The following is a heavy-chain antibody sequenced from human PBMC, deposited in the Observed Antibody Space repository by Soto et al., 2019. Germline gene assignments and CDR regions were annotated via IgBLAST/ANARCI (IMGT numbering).Heavy chain of an antibody. V-gene: IGHV3-74*01. D-gene: IGHD6-13*01. J-gene: IGHJ4*02. Sequence: GGSLRLSCAASGFTFNNSWMHWVRQAPGKGLVWVSRINSDGSSTSYADSVKGRFTISRDNAKNTLYLQMNSLRAEDTAVYYCASGLVEYSSSWYDYWGQGTLVTVSS. CDR2: INSDGSST. CDR1: GFTFNNSW. CDR3: ASGLVEYSSSWYDY.